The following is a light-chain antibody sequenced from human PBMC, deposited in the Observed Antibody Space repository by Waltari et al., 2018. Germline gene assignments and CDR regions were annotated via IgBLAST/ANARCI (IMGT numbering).Light chain of an antibody. CDR1: QSIVIS. CDR2: YAS. CDR3: HQSRSFPIT. V-gene: IGKV6-21*01. Sequence: EIVLPQSIDFQSVTPKEKVTITCRASQSIVISLHWYQQKPGQSPKLLITYASQSVSGVPSRFSGSGSGTDFTLTLNGLEAEDAATYCCHQSRSFPITFGQGTRLEIK. J-gene: IGKJ5*01.